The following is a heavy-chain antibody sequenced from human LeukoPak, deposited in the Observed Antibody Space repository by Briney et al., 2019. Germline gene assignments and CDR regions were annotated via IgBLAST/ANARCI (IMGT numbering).Heavy chain of an antibody. J-gene: IGHJ4*02. CDR1: GYTLTELS. CDR2: FDPEDGKT. CDR3: ATGRYCSSTSCYGMFDY. D-gene: IGHD2-2*01. Sequence: ASVKVSCKVSGYTLTELSMHWVRQAPGKGLEWMGGFDPEDGKTIYAQKFQGRVTMTEDTSTDTAYMELSSLRSEDTAVYYCATGRYCSSTSCYGMFDYWGQGTLVTVSS. V-gene: IGHV1-24*01.